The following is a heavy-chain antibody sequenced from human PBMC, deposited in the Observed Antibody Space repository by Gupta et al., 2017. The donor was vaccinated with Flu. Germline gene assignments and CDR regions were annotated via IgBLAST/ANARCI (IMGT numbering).Heavy chain of an antibody. D-gene: IGHD2-21*02. J-gene: IGHJ4*02. CDR1: ESRFSSFW. Sequence: EVQLEQSGAEVKKPGESLRISCKASESRFSSFWIGWVRQKPGKGLEWMGVIYPDDSNTRYNPSFKGQVTISVDKSVNTAYLQWTSLKASDSAIYFCARREWGDSVPFFWGQGTPVTVSS. V-gene: IGHV5-51*01. CDR2: IYPDDSNT. CDR3: ARREWGDSVPFF.